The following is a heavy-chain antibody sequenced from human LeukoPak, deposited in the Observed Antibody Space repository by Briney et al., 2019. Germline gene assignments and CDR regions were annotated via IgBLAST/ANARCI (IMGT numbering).Heavy chain of an antibody. J-gene: IGHJ4*02. CDR2: IYYSGST. CDR1: GFTFSSYG. D-gene: IGHD3-22*01. V-gene: IGHV4-39*07. Sequence: GTLRLSCAASGFTFSSYGMSWIRQPPGKGLEWIGSIYYSGSTYYNPSLKSRVTVSVDTSKNQFSLKLSSVTAADTAVYYCARAYYYDSSGYYPFDYWGQGTLVTVSS. CDR3: ARAYYYDSSGYYPFDY.